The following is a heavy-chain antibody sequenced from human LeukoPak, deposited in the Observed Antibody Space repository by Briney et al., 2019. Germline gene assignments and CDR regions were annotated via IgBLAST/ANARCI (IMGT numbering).Heavy chain of an antibody. V-gene: IGHV1-69*05. J-gene: IGHJ3*02. CDR2: IIPIFGTA. D-gene: IGHD6-13*01. CDR3: ASLKIAAAGDDAFDI. Sequence: SVKVSCKASGGTFSSYAISWVRQAPGQGLEWMGGIIPIFGTANYAQKFRGRVTITTDESTSTAYMELSSLRSEDTAVYYRASLKIAAAGDDAFDIWGQGTMVTVSS. CDR1: GGTFSSYA.